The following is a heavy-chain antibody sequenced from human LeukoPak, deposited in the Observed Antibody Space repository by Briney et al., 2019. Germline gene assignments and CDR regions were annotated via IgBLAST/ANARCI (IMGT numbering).Heavy chain of an antibody. J-gene: IGHJ3*02. D-gene: IGHD2-15*01. V-gene: IGHV4-4*07. CDR1: SGSISNYY. CDR2: IHTSGST. CDR3: ARRSPVVVAGDAFDI. Sequence: SETLSLTCTVSSGSISNYYWSWIRQPAGKGLEWIGRIHTSGSTTYNSSLKSRVTMSVDTSKNQFSLKLNSVTAADTAVYYCARRSPVVVAGDAFDIWGQGTMVTVSS.